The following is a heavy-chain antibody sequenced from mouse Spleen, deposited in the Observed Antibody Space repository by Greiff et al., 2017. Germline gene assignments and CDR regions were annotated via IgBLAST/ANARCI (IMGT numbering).Heavy chain of an antibody. CDR3: TTYYGSTDY. Sequence: VQLQQSGPELVKPGASVKISCKASGYAFSSSWMNWVKQRPGKGLEWIGRIYPGDGDTNYNGKFKGKATLTADKSSSTAYLQLSSLTSEDTAVYYCTTYYGSTDYWGQGTTLTVSS. CDR2: IYPGDGDT. J-gene: IGHJ2*01. CDR1: GYAFSSSW. V-gene: IGHV1-82*01. D-gene: IGHD1-1*01.